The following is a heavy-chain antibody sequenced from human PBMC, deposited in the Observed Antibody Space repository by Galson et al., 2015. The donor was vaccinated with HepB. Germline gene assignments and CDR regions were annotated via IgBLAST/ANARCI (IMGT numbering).Heavy chain of an antibody. CDR1: GGTFSSYT. CDR3: ARDGYCSGDSCSFDY. J-gene: IGHJ4*02. V-gene: IGHV1-69*04. D-gene: IGHD2-15*01. CDR2: IIPILGIA. Sequence: SVKVSCKASGGTFSSYTISWVRQAPGQGLEWMGRIIPILGIANYAQKFQGRVTITADKSTSTAYMELSSLRSEDTAVYYWARDGYCSGDSCSFDYWGQGTLVTVSS.